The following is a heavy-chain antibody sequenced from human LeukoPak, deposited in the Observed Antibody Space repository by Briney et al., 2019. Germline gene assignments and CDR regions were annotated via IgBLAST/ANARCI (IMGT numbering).Heavy chain of an antibody. CDR2: IKEDGIET. J-gene: IGHJ4*02. D-gene: IGHD5-24*01. V-gene: IGHV3-7*03. CDR3: AKEGRSLQTY. Sequence: GGSLRLSCAASGFMFSSNWMSWVRLAPGKGLEWVANIKEDGIETYYVDSVKGRFTISRDNAKNSLYLQMNSLRVEDTAVYYCAKEGRSLQTYWGQGTLVTVSS. CDR1: GFMFSSNW.